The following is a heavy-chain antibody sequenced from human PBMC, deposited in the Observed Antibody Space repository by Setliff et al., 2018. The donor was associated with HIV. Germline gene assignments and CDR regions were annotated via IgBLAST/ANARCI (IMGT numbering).Heavy chain of an antibody. CDR3: ARDPSSGIYYDSSGQYFQN. J-gene: IGHJ1*01. Sequence: ASVKVSCKASGYTFTSYGISWVRQAPGQGLEWMGWISAYNGSTNYAQKFQGRVSMTIDTSTSTAYTGLRSLRPDDTAVYFCARDPSSGIYYDSSGQYFQNWGQGTLVTVSS. V-gene: IGHV1-18*01. D-gene: IGHD3-22*01. CDR2: ISAYNGST. CDR1: GYTFTSYG.